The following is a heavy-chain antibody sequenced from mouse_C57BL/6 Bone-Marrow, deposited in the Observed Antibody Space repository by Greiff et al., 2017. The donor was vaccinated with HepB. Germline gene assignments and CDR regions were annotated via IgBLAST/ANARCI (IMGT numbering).Heavy chain of an antibody. Sequence: EVKLVESGGGLVQPGGSLKLSCAASGFTFSDYYMYWVRQTPEKRLEWVAYISNGGGSTYYPDTVKGRFTISRDNAKNTLYLQMSRLKSEDTAMYYCARQEGSVTTRGLLSMDYWGQGTSVTVSS. CDR3: ARQEGSVTTRGLLSMDY. CDR2: ISNGGGST. J-gene: IGHJ4*01. D-gene: IGHD2-12*01. V-gene: IGHV5-12*01. CDR1: GFTFSDYY.